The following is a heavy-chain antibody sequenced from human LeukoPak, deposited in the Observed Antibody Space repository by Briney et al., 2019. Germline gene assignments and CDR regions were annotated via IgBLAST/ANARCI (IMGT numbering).Heavy chain of an antibody. CDR2: IYYSGST. V-gene: IGHV4-59*01. J-gene: IGHJ4*02. CDR3: ARYIVGATHFDY. CDR1: GGSISSYY. D-gene: IGHD1-26*01. Sequence: ASETLSLTCTVSGGSISSYYWSWIRQPPGKGLEWIGYIYYSGSTNYNPSLKSRVTISVDTSKNQFSLKLSSVTAADTAVYYCARYIVGATHFDYWGQGTLVTVSS.